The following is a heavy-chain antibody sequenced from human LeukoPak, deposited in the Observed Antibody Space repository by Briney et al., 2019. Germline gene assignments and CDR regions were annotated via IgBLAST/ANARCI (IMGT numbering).Heavy chain of an antibody. Sequence: SETLSLTCAVYGGSFSGYYWSWIRQPPGKGLEWIGEINHSGSTNYNPSLKSRVTISVDTSKNQFSLKLSSVTAADTAVYYCARRKSGGATYGYWGQGTLVTVSS. CDR1: GGSFSGYY. J-gene: IGHJ4*02. V-gene: IGHV4-34*01. D-gene: IGHD1-26*01. CDR2: INHSGST. CDR3: ARRKSGGATYGY.